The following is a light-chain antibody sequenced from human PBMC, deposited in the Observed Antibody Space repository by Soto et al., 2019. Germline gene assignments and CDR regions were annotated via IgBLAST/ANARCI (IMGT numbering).Light chain of an antibody. CDR3: QQRSNWPLIT. Sequence: EVVMTQSPATLSVSPWERATLSCRASQTVRDNLGWYQQKPGQPPRLLIYGATTRATGIPARFSGSGSGTDFTLTISSLESEDFAVYYCQQRSNWPLITFGQGTRLEIK. V-gene: IGKV3D-15*01. CDR1: QTVRDN. CDR2: GAT. J-gene: IGKJ5*01.